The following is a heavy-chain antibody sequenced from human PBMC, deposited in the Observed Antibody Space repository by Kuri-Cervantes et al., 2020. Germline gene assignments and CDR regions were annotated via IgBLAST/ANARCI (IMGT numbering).Heavy chain of an antibody. J-gene: IGHJ4*02. V-gene: IGHV3-33*03. CDR3: AKDRKYGSGTYYFDS. Sequence: GESLKISYAASGFTFSSYGMHWVRQAPGKGLEWVAVIWYDGSNKYYADSVKGRFTISKDNFKNTVYLQMNSLRAEDTAMYYCAKDRKYGSGTYYFDSWGQGTLVTVSS. CDR1: GFTFSSYG. D-gene: IGHD3-10*01. CDR2: IWYDGSNK.